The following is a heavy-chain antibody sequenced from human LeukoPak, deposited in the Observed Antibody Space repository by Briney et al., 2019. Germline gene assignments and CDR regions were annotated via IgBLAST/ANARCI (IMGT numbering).Heavy chain of an antibody. CDR2: IRPGDYDT. V-gene: IGHV5-51*01. D-gene: IGHD5-18*01. CDR1: GYNCTSHW. Sequence: GESLKIPCKASGYNCTSHWIGWVRQMPGQGLEWIANIRPGDYDTRYSPSFQGQVTISAEKSIGTAYQQWSSLKDSDTAMYYCATSDTSGYEKEVMGFDFGGQGTLVSVSS. J-gene: IGHJ4*02. CDR3: ATSDTSGYEKEVMGFDF.